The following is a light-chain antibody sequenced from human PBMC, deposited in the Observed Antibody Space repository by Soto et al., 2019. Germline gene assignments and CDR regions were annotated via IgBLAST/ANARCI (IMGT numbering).Light chain of an antibody. CDR1: QGISGS. CDR2: GAS. CDR3: QQSYNIPRAT. Sequence: DIQRTQCPSSLSASLGDRVTITCRASQGISGSLNWYQQKPGKAPKLLIYGASTLQSGVPSRFSGSGSGTDYTLTISSLQPEDFATYFCQQSYNIPRATFGQGTKVDIK. J-gene: IGKJ1*01. V-gene: IGKV1-39*01.